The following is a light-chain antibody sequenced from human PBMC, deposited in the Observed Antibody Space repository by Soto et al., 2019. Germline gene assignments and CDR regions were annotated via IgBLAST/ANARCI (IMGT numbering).Light chain of an antibody. CDR2: GNS. CDR3: QSYDSSLSGSIV. CDR1: SSNIGAGYD. J-gene: IGLJ1*01. V-gene: IGLV1-40*01. Sequence: QLVLTQPPSVSGAPGQRVTISCTGSSSNIGAGYDVHWYQQLPGTAPNLLIYGNSNRPSGVPDRFSGSKSGTSASLAITGLQAEDEADYYCQSYDSSLSGSIVFGTGTKVTVL.